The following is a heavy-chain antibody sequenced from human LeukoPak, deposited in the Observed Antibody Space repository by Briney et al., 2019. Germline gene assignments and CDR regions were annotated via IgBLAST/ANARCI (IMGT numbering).Heavy chain of an antibody. V-gene: IGHV3-23*01. Sequence: GGSLRLSCAASGFTFSSYAMSWVRQAPGKGLEWVSAISGSGGSTYYADSVKGRFTISRDNTKNTLYLQMNSLRAEDTAVYYCALERGYYDSSGYDDYWGQGTLVTVSS. D-gene: IGHD3-22*01. CDR1: GFTFSSYA. J-gene: IGHJ4*02. CDR3: ALERGYYDSSGYDDY. CDR2: ISGSGGST.